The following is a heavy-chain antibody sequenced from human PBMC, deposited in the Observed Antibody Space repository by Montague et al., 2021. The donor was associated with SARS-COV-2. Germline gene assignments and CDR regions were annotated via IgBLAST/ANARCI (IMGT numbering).Heavy chain of an antibody. CDR1: GGSITSSSYY. CDR3: AKASRGYGGDFDS. Sequence: SETLSLTCTVSGGSITSSSYYWGWIRQPPGKGLEWIGSFYSSGDTSYNPSLKSRVTISVDTSKKEISLNLNSVTAADTAVYYCAKASRGYGGDFDSWGQGTLVIVSS. J-gene: IGHJ4*02. V-gene: IGHV4-39*07. D-gene: IGHD4-23*01. CDR2: FYSSGDT.